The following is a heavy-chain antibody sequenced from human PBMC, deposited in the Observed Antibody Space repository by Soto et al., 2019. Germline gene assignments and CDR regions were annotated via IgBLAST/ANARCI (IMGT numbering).Heavy chain of an antibody. CDR2: MSADGKT. J-gene: IGHJ4*02. V-gene: IGHV3-53*01. CDR3: ARDHAFGGYDY. CDR1: EFNVRIIC. D-gene: IGHD5-12*01. Sequence: QPGGFLRLSCTAPEFNVRIICMLWVRQAPGRGPESVSTMSADGKTYYAQSVRGGFTNGRDSSKNALWLQMNSLRVDDTAVYYCARDHAFGGYDYRGQGTLVTVSS.